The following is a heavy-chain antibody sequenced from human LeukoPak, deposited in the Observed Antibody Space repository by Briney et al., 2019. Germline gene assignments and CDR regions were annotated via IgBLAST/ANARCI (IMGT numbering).Heavy chain of an antibody. CDR1: GGSFSGYY. Sequence: PSETLSLTCAVYGGSFSGYYWSWIRQPPGKGLEWIGYIYYSGSTNYNPSLKSRVTISVDTSKNQFSLKLSSVTAADTAVYYCAGRVATFLDYWGQGTLVTVSS. CDR3: AGRVATFLDY. V-gene: IGHV4-59*01. J-gene: IGHJ4*02. D-gene: IGHD5-12*01. CDR2: IYYSGST.